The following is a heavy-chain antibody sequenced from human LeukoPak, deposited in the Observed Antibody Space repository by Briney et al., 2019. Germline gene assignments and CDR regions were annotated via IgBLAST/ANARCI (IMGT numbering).Heavy chain of an antibody. V-gene: IGHV4-34*01. Sequence: SETLSLTCAVYGGSFSGYYWSWIRQPPGKGLEWIGEINHSGSTNYNPSLKSRVTISVDTSKNQFSLKLSSVTAADTAVYYCARAGRVTMVRGWPGLYYFDYWGQGTLVTVSS. CDR1: GGSFSGYY. CDR3: ARAGRVTMVRGWPGLYYFDY. J-gene: IGHJ4*02. CDR2: INHSGST. D-gene: IGHD3-10*01.